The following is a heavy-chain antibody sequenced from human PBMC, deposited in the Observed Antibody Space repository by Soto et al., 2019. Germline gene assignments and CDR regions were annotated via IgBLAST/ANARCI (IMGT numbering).Heavy chain of an antibody. V-gene: IGHV3-30-3*01. CDR3: ARSTRYCSGGSCYGGNAFDI. D-gene: IGHD2-15*01. CDR1: GFTFSSYA. CDR2: ISYDGSNK. J-gene: IGHJ3*02. Sequence: QVQLVESGGGVVQPGRSLRLSCAASGFTFSSYAMHWVRQAPGKGLEWVAVISYDGSNKYYADSVKGRFTISRDNSKNTLYLQMNSLRAEDTAVYYCARSTRYCSGGSCYGGNAFDIWGQGTMVTVSS.